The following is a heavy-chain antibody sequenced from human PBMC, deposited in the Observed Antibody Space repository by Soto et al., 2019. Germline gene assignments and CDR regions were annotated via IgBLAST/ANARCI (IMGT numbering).Heavy chain of an antibody. D-gene: IGHD5-12*01. CDR2: MNPNSGNT. V-gene: IGHV1-8*01. CDR3: ARFKGGYGGYDPFDYYYYYMDV. J-gene: IGHJ6*03. Sequence: ASVKVSCKASGYTFTSYDINWVRQATGQGLEWMGWMNPNSGNTGYAQKFQGRVTMTRNTSISTAYMELSSLRSEDTAVYYCARFKGGYGGYDPFDYYYYYMDVWGKGTTVTVSS. CDR1: GYTFTSYD.